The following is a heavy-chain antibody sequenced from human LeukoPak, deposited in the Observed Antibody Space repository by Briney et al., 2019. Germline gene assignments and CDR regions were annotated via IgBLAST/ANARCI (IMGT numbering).Heavy chain of an antibody. J-gene: IGHJ4*02. V-gene: IGHV3-21*01. D-gene: IGHD6-6*01. CDR2: ISSSSSYI. CDR3: AREESSSSGYYFDY. CDR1: VFSFSSYS. Sequence: GGSLRLSFAASVFSFSSYSMNWVRQAPGKGLEWVSSISSSSSYIYYADSLKGRFTISRDNAKKSLYLQMNSMRAEDTAVYYCAREESSSSGYYFDYWGQGALVTVSS.